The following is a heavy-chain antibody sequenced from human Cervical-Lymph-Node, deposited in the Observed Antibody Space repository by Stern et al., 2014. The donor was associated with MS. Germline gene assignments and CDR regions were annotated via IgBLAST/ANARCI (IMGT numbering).Heavy chain of an antibody. Sequence: QVQLEESGPEVKKPGASVMVSCKPSGYPFNNYYIHWVRQAPGQGLEWMGIINPNGSVTASAQKFQGRLTMTRDTSTTTVYMRLITLTSEDTAMYYCTRAVGGVGREWGQGTLVFVSS. J-gene: IGHJ4*02. D-gene: IGHD3-16*01. V-gene: IGHV1-46*02. CDR3: TRAVGGVGRE. CDR1: GYPFNNYY. CDR2: INPNGSVT.